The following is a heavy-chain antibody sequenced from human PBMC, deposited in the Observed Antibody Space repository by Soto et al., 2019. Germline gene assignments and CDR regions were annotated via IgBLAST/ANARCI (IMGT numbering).Heavy chain of an antibody. J-gene: IGHJ4*02. V-gene: IGHV1-18*04. CDR2: ISLYNGNT. D-gene: IGHD2-2*01. CDR1: DFSFTSHG. CDR3: AIYHLELFRFDY. Sequence: QIQLVQSGPEVKKPGASMKVSCKAYDFSFTSHGISWVRQAPGQGLEWMGWISLYNGNTNYAQQFQGRVTMTTDTATSTAYMELRSLRSDDTAMYFCAIYHLELFRFDYWVQGTLVTVSS.